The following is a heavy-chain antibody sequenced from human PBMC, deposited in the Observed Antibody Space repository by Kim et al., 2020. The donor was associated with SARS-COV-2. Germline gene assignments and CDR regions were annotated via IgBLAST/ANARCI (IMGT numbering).Heavy chain of an antibody. V-gene: IGHV4-4*07. CDR2: IYTSGST. D-gene: IGHD2-15*01. CDR3: AREICGGSCYSPDYNCMDV. CDR1: GGSISSYY. J-gene: IGHJ6*02. Sequence: SETLSLTCTVSGGSISSYYWNWIRQPAGKGLEWIGRIYTSGSTNYNPPLKSRVTMSVDTSKNQYSLKLSSVTAADTAVYYCAREICGGSCYSPDYNCMDVWGQGTTVTVSS.